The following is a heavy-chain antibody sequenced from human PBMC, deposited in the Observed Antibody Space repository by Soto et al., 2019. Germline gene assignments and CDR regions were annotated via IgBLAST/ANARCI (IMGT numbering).Heavy chain of an antibody. CDR3: ARHPTYIAAAGLADY. CDR1: GYSFTSYW. D-gene: IGHD6-13*01. V-gene: IGHV5-10-1*01. CDR2: IDPSDSYT. Sequence: PGVPLKNSCRGSGYSFTSYWISWVRQMPGKGLEWMGRIDPSDSYTNYSPSFQGHVTISADKSISTAYLQWSSLKASDTAMYYCARHPTYIAAAGLADYWGQGTLVTVS. J-gene: IGHJ4*02.